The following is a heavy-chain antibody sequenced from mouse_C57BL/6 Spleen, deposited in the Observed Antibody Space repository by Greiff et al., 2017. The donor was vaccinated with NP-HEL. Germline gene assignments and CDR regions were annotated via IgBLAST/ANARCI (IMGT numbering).Heavy chain of an antibody. V-gene: IGHV1-18*01. CDR2: INPNNGGT. CDR3: ARSSPVSSYWFAY. CDR1: GYTFTDYH. J-gene: IGHJ3*01. D-gene: IGHD1-1*01. Sequence: EVQLQQSGPELVKPGASVKIPCKASGYTFTDYHMDWVKQSHGKSLEWIGDINPNNGGTIYNQKFKGKATLTVDKSSSTAYMELRSLTSEDTAVYYCARSSPVSSYWFAYWGQGTLVTVSA.